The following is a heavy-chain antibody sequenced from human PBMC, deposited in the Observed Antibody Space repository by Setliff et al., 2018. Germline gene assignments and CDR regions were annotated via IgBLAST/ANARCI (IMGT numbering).Heavy chain of an antibody. CDR2: ICYTGDT. J-gene: IGHJ4*02. CDR1: NGSISISDFY. Sequence: SETLSLTCTVSNGSISISDFYWGWIRQSPGKGLEWIGSICYTGDTWYKQSLEGRVTISVDTSKNQFSLSLTSVTAADTAMYFCARTARVPDCSGQGILVTVSS. V-gene: IGHV4-39*01. CDR3: ARTARVPDC.